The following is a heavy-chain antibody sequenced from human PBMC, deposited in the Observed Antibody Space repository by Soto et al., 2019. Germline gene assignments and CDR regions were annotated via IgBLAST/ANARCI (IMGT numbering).Heavy chain of an antibody. CDR1: GFTFSSYA. CDR3: AKMEEIVVVVDAGIDY. J-gene: IGHJ4*02. CDR2: ISGSGGST. Sequence: GGSLRLSCAASGFTFSSYAMSWVRQAPGKGLEWVSAISGSGGSTYYADSVKGRFTISRDNSKNTLYLQMNSLRAEDTAVYYCAKMEEIVVVVDAGIDYCGQGTLVTVSS. V-gene: IGHV3-23*01. D-gene: IGHD2-15*01.